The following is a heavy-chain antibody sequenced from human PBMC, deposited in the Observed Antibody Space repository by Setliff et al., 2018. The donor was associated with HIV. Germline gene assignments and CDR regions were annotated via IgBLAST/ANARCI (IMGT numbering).Heavy chain of an antibody. CDR2: IYYSGSS. D-gene: IGHD6-19*01. J-gene: IGHJ6*02. Sequence: SETLSLTCTVSGGSISSSSYYWGWIRQPPGKGLEWIGSIYYSGSSYYNPSLKSRVTISVDTSKNQFSLKLSSVTAADTAVYYCARDLYSSGWYGLYYYGMDVWGQGTTVTVSS. V-gene: IGHV4-39*07. CDR3: ARDLYSSGWYGLYYYGMDV. CDR1: GGSISSSSYY.